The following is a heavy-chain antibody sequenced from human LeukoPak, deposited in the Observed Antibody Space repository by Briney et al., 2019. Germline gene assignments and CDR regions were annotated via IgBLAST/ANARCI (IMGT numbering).Heavy chain of an antibody. J-gene: IGHJ4*02. V-gene: IGHV3-21*01. CDR2: ISSSSSYI. CDR1: GFTFSSYS. CDR3: ARLRVSSSTSCQDY. D-gene: IGHD2-2*01. Sequence: GGSLRLSCAASGFTFSSYSMNWVRQAPGKGLEWVSSISSSSSYIYYADSVKGRFTISRDNAKNSLYLQMNSLRAEDTAVYYCARLRVSSSTSCQDYWGQGTLVTVSS.